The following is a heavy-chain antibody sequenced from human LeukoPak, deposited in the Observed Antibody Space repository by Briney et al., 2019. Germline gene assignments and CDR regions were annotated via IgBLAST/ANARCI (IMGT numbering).Heavy chain of an antibody. Sequence: PGGSLRLSCEVSGFPFSSHAMSWVRQAPGRGLEWVSGISISGDMTYYADSVQGRFIISRDNSENTVYLQMDSLRVEDTAVYYCANEEVPNDYWGQGTLVTVSS. D-gene: IGHD4/OR15-4a*01. CDR3: ANEEVPNDY. J-gene: IGHJ4*02. CDR2: ISISGDMT. CDR1: GFPFSSHA. V-gene: IGHV3-23*01.